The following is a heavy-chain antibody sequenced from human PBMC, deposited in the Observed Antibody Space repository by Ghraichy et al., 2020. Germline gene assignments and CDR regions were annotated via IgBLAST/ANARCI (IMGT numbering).Heavy chain of an antibody. CDR3: AKGDGSGSYFFDF. D-gene: IGHD3-10*01. CDR2: ISGSGETP. V-gene: IGHV3-23*01. J-gene: IGHJ4*02. Sequence: GESLNISSAASGFTFNTCAMAWVRQAPGKGLEWVSAISGSGETPYYADSVKGRFSISRDNSQNTLYLQMNSLRPDDTAEYYCAKGDGSGSYFFDFWGQGTLVTVAS. CDR1: GFTFNTCA.